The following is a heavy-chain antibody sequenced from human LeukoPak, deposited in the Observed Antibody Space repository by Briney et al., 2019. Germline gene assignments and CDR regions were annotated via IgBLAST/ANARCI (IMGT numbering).Heavy chain of an antibody. CDR3: ARIVGAIAQNWFDP. CDR2: ISYDGSNK. V-gene: IGHV3-30*04. CDR1: GFTFSSYA. D-gene: IGHD1-26*01. Sequence: GGSLRLSSAASGFTFSSYAMHWVRQAPGKGLEWVAVISYDGSNKYYADSVKGRFTISRDNSKNTLYLQMNSLRAEDTAVYYCARIVGAIAQNWFDPWGQGTLVTVSS. J-gene: IGHJ5*02.